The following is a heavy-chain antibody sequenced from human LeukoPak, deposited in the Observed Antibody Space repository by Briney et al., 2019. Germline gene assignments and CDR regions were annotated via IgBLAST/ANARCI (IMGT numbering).Heavy chain of an antibody. D-gene: IGHD4-23*01. J-gene: IGHJ4*02. CDR1: GLIFSNYA. CDR3: TKVVTDDY. V-gene: IGHV3-23*01. CDR2: IRSSGDST. Sequence: GGSLRLSCAASGLIFSNYALSWVRQAPGKGLEWVSSIRSSGDSTYYADSVEGRFTISRDNSKNTLYLQMNSLRAEDTAVYYCTKVVTDDYWGQGTLVTVSS.